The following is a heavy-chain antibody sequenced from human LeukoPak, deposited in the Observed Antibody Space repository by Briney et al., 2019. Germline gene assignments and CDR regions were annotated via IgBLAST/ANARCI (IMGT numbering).Heavy chain of an antibody. CDR2: IYYNGGT. CDR3: AREVAGTPWIDY. CDR1: GGSISSSNW. J-gene: IGHJ4*02. V-gene: IGHV4-4*02. D-gene: IGHD6-19*01. Sequence: SGTLSLTCAVSGGSISSSNWWSWVRQPPGKGLEWIGNIYYNGGTYNNPSLKSRVTISVDTSKDQFSLKLNSVTATDTAVYYCAREVAGTPWIDYWGQGTLVTVSS.